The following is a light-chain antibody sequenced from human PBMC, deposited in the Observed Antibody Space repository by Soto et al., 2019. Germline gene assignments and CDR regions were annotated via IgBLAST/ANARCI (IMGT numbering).Light chain of an antibody. Sequence: EIVLTQSPGTLSLSPGERATLSCRASQSVSSNYLAWYQQKPGQAPRLLIYGASSRATGIPDRFSGSGSGTDLTLTISRLEPEDFAVYYCQQYGSSGWTFGQGTKVEIK. V-gene: IGKV3-20*01. CDR3: QQYGSSGWT. CDR1: QSVSSNY. CDR2: GAS. J-gene: IGKJ1*01.